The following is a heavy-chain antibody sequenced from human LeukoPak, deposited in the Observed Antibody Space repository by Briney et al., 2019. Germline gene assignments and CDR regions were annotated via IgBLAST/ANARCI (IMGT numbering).Heavy chain of an antibody. J-gene: IGHJ4*02. CDR1: GGTFSSYA. CDR3: AREGMATNHIDY. CDR2: IIPIFGTA. V-gene: IGHV1-69*13. Sequence: SVKVSCKASGGTFSSYAISWVRQAPGQGLEWMGGIIPIFGTADYAQKFQGRVTIAADESTSTAYMELSSLRSEDTAVYYCAREGMATNHIDYWGQGTLVTVSS. D-gene: IGHD5-24*01.